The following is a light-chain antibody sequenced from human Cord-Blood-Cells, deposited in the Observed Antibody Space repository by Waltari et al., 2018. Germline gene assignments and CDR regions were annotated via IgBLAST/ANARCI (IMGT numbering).Light chain of an antibody. Sequence: QSVLTQPPSASGPPGQRVTISCSGSSSNIGSNYVYWYQQPPGTAPKLLIYRNNTRPSGVPDRFSGSKSGTSASLAISGLRSEDEADYYCAAWDDSLSGPGFYVVFGGGTKLTVL. V-gene: IGLV1-47*01. J-gene: IGLJ2*01. CDR2: RNN. CDR1: SSNIGSNY. CDR3: AAWDDSLSGPGFYVV.